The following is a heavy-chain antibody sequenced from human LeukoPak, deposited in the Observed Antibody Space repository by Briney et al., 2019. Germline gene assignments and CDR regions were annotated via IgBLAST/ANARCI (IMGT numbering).Heavy chain of an antibody. CDR2: INHSGST. CDR1: GGSFSDYY. J-gene: IGHJ4*02. V-gene: IGHV4-34*01. D-gene: IGHD5-24*01. CDR3: AICGGYNYLDDY. Sequence: SETLSLTCAVYGGSFSDYYWTWIRQPPGKGLEWIGEINHSGSTKDNPSLRSRVTISVDTSKNQFSLRLSSVTAADTAVYYCAICGGYNYLDDYWGQGTLVTVSS.